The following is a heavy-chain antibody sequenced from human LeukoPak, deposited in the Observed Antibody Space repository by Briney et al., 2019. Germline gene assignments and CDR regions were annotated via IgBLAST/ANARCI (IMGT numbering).Heavy chain of an antibody. Sequence: ASVKVSCKASGYTFTGYYMHWVRQAPGQGLEWVGWINPNSGGTNYAKKFQGRVTMTRDTSISTAYMELSRLRSDDTAVYYCARDNSKDIVVERSNWFDPWGQGTLATVSS. CDR3: ARDNSKDIVVERSNWFDP. D-gene: IGHD2-2*01. CDR2: INPNSGGT. CDR1: GYTFTGYY. V-gene: IGHV1-2*02. J-gene: IGHJ5*02.